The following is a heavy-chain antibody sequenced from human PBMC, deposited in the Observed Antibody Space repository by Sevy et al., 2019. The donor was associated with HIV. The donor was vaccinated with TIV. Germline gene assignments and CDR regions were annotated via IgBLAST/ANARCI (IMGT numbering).Heavy chain of an antibody. CDR1: GFTFDDYW. CDR3: ARRYFDL. V-gene: IGHV3-7*01. J-gene: IGHJ4*02. Sequence: GGSLRLSCAASGFTFDDYWMQWVRQAPGQGLEWVANIRQDGNELYYADSVKGRFTISRDNAKESLFLQMTNLRVEDTAIYYCARRYFDLWGQGTLVTDSS. CDR2: IRQDGNEL.